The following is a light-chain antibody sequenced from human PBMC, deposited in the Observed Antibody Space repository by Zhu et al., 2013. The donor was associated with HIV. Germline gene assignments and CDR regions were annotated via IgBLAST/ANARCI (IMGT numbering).Light chain of an antibody. CDR1: SSDVGTYYL. J-gene: IGLJ3*02. CDR2: DVI. CDR3: CSYAGSSSVV. V-gene: IGLV2-23*02. Sequence: QSALTQPASVSGSPGQSITISCTGTSSDVGTYYLVSWYQHHTGKAPKLMIYDVIKRPSGVSNRFSGSKSGNTASLTISGLQAEDEADYYCCSYAGSSSVVFGGGTKLTV.